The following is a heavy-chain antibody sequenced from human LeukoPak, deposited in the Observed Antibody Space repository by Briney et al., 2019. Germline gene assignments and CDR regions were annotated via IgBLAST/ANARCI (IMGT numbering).Heavy chain of an antibody. Sequence: PGGSLRLSCAASGFTFSSYWMHWVRQAPGKGLVWVSRINTDGSSTSYADSVKGRFTISRDNAKNTLYLQMNSLRAEDTAVYYCAGAVAGPWGRWYGMDVWGQGTTVTVSS. CDR1: GFTFSSYW. D-gene: IGHD6-19*01. CDR3: AGAVAGPWGRWYGMDV. CDR2: INTDGSST. V-gene: IGHV3-74*01. J-gene: IGHJ6*02.